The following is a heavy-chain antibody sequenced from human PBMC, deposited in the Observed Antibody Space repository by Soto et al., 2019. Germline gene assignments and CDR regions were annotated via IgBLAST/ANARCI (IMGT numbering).Heavy chain of an antibody. D-gene: IGHD2-21*02. CDR3: ARDLAYCGGDCYSYYFDY. V-gene: IGHV3-21*01. Sequence: GGSLRLSCAASGFTFRSYSMNWVRQAPGKGLEWVSSISSSSSYIYYADSVKGRFTISRDNAKNSLYLQMNSLRAEDTAVYYCARDLAYCGGDCYSYYFDYWGQGTLVTVSS. J-gene: IGHJ4*02. CDR2: ISSSSSYI. CDR1: GFTFRSYS.